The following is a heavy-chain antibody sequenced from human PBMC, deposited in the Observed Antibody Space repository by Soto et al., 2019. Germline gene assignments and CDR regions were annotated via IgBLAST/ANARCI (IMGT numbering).Heavy chain of an antibody. CDR3: ARGETYYYDSSGYYQGAFDI. Sequence: QVQLQESGPGLVKPSQTLSLTCTVSGGSISSGGYYWSWIRQHPGKGLEWIGYIYYSGSTYYNPSLKRRVTISVDTSKNQFSLKLSSVTAADTAVYYCARGETYYYDSSGYYQGAFDIWGQGTMVTVSS. CDR2: IYYSGST. CDR1: GGSISSGGYY. V-gene: IGHV4-31*03. J-gene: IGHJ3*02. D-gene: IGHD3-22*01.